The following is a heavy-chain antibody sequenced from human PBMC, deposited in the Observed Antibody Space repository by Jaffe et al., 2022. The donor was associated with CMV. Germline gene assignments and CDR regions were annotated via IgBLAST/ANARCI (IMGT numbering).Heavy chain of an antibody. J-gene: IGHJ4*02. V-gene: IGHV4-39*01. Sequence: QLQLQESGPGLVKPSETLSLTCTVSGGSISSSSYYWGWIRQPPGKGLEWIGSIYYSGSTYYNPSLKSRVTISVDTSKNQFSLKLSSVTAADTAVYYCAIRRYYYDSSSYFDYWGQGTLVTVSS. CDR2: IYYSGST. CDR3: AIRRYYYDSSSYFDY. D-gene: IGHD3-22*01. CDR1: GGSISSSSYY.